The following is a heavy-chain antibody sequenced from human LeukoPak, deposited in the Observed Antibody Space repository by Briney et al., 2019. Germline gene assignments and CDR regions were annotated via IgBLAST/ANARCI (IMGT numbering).Heavy chain of an antibody. J-gene: IGHJ4*02. D-gene: IGHD3-10*01. V-gene: IGHV3-23*01. Sequence: GGSLRLSCAASGFTFSSYAMSWVRQAPGKGLEWVSAISGSGGSTYYPGSVKGRFTISRENAKNSLYLQMNSLRAGDTAVYYCARGDYYGSGSYLPTFDYWGQGTLVTVSS. CDR1: GFTFSSYA. CDR2: ISGSGGST. CDR3: ARGDYYGSGSYLPTFDY.